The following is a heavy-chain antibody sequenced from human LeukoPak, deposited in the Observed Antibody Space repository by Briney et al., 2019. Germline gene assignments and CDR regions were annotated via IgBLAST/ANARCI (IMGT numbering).Heavy chain of an antibody. CDR1: GGSISSGGYY. CDR2: IYYSGST. CDR3: ARYYYYDSSGYYWRVFDY. V-gene: IGHV4-30-4*08. J-gene: IGHJ4*02. Sequence: PSQTLSLTCTVSGGSISSGGYYWSWIRQPPGKGLEWIGYIYYSGSTYYNPSLKSRVTISVDTSKNQFSLKLSSVAAADTAVYYCARYYYYDSSGYYWRVFDYWGQGTLVTVSS. D-gene: IGHD3-22*01.